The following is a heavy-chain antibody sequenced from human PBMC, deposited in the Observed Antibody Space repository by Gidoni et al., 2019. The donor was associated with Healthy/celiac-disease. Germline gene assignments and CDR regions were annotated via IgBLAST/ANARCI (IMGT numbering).Heavy chain of an antibody. CDR2: ISGSGGST. CDR3: AKVPNCSSTSCFDYFDY. D-gene: IGHD2-2*01. V-gene: IGHV3-23*01. CDR1: GFTFSSYA. Sequence: EVQLLESGGGLVQPGGSLRLSCAASGFTFSSYAMSWVRQAPGKGLEWVSAISGSGGSTYYADSVKGRFTISRDNSKNTLYLQMNSLRAEDTAVYYCAKVPNCSSTSCFDYFDYWGQGTLVTVSS. J-gene: IGHJ4*02.